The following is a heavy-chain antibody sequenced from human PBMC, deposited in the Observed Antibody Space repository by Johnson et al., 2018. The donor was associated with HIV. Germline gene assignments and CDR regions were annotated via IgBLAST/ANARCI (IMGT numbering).Heavy chain of an antibody. CDR2: ISYDGSNN. D-gene: IGHD3-22*01. Sequence: QEKLVESGGGLVQPGGSLRLSCAASGFTFSSYAMHWVRQAPGKGLEWVAVISYDGSNNYYADSVKGRFTISRANSKNTLYLQMNSLRAEDTAVYYCANFGDDSRKDRPETHDAFDIWGQGTMVTVSS. J-gene: IGHJ3*02. CDR3: ANFGDDSRKDRPETHDAFDI. V-gene: IGHV3-30-3*01. CDR1: GFTFSSYA.